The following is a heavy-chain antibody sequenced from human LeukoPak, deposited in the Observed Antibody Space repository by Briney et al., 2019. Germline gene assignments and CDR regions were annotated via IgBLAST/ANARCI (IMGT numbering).Heavy chain of an antibody. CDR1: GFTFSSYA. V-gene: IGHV3-23*01. D-gene: IGHD2-21*01. J-gene: IGHJ4*02. CDR3: ANQLNILPFDY. Sequence: RSLRLSCAASGFTFSSYAMSWVRQAPGKGLEWVSAISGSGGSTYYADSVKGRFTISRDNSKNTLYLQMNSLRAEDTAVYYCANQLNILPFDYWGQGTLVTVSS. CDR2: ISGSGGST.